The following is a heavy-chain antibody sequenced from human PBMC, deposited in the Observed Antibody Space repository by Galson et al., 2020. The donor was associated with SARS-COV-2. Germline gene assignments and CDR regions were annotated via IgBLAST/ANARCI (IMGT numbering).Heavy chain of an antibody. CDR1: GGSFSGYY. CDR3: ARGLSVVTPITFDF. J-gene: IGHJ4*02. V-gene: IGHV4-34*01. CDR2: INHSGST. Sequence: ETSETLSLTCAVSGGSFSGYYWSWIRQPPGKGLEWIGEINHSGSTNYNPSRKSRVTISLNTSKNQFSLKLSSVTAADTAVYYCARGLSVVTPITFDFWGQGTLVTLSS. D-gene: IGHD3-22*01.